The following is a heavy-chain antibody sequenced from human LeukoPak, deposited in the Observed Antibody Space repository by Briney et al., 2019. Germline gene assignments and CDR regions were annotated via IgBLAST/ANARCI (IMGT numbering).Heavy chain of an antibody. CDR3: AIPNPNYYDSSGYFDY. D-gene: IGHD3-22*01. CDR1: GFTVSSNY. V-gene: IGHV3-53*04. J-gene: IGHJ4*02. Sequence: GGSLRLSCAASGFTVSSNYMSWVRQAPGKGLEWVSVIYSGGSTYYADSVKGRFTISRHNSKNTLYLQMNSLRAEDTAVYYCAIPNPNYYDSSGYFDYWGQGTLVTVSS. CDR2: IYSGGST.